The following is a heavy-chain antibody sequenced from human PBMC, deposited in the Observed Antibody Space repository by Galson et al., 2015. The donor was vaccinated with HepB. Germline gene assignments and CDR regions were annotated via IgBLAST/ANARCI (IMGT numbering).Heavy chain of an antibody. V-gene: IGHV1-69-2*01. D-gene: IGHD2-15*01. CDR2: VDPEDGET. CDR1: GYTFTDYY. J-gene: IGHJ4*02. CDR3: AIGPGGRYCSGGSCYDLFDY. Sequence: VKVSCKVSGYTFTDYYMHWVQQAPGKGLEWMGLVDPEDGETIYAEKFQGRVTITADTSTDTAYMELSSLRSEDTAVYYCAIGPGGRYCSGGSCYDLFDYWGQGTLVTVSS.